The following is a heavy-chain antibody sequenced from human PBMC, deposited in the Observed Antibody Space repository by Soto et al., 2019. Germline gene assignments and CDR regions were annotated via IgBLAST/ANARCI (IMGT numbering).Heavy chain of an antibody. CDR2: VYYNGIT. Sequence: TSETRSLTCPVSGGSINNQYWIRIRQPPGKGLEWLGYVYYNGITNYNPSLKSRVTMSADTSKNQLSLDLRSLRSDDTALYYCARDDYGGIFDYWGQGTLVTVSS. CDR3: ARDDYGGIFDY. CDR1: GGSINNQY. V-gene: IGHV4-59*11. J-gene: IGHJ4*02. D-gene: IGHD4-17*01.